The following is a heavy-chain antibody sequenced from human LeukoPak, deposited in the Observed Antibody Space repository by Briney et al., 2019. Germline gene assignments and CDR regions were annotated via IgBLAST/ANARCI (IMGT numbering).Heavy chain of an antibody. V-gene: IGHV1-46*01. J-gene: IGHJ4*02. Sequence: ASVKVSCKASGYTFTSYYMHWVRQAPGQGLEWMGIINPSGGSTNYAQKFQGRVTITADESTSTAYMELSSLRSEDTAVYYCARDDGGRYCSSTSCYFDYWGQGTLVTVSS. CDR3: ARDDGGRYCSSTSCYFDY. CDR1: GYTFTSYY. CDR2: INPSGGST. D-gene: IGHD2-2*01.